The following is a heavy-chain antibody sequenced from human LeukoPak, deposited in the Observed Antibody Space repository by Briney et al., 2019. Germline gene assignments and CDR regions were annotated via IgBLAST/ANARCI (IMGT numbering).Heavy chain of an antibody. J-gene: IGHJ4*02. Sequence: ASVEVSCKASGYTFTSYGISWVRQAPGQGLEWMGWISAYNGNTNYAQKLQGRVTMTTDTSTSTAYMELRSLRSDDTAVYYCARGWDAPFGGVIEADYWGQGTLVTVSS. V-gene: IGHV1-18*01. CDR1: GYTFTSYG. CDR2: ISAYNGNT. D-gene: IGHD3-16*02. CDR3: ARGWDAPFGGVIEADY.